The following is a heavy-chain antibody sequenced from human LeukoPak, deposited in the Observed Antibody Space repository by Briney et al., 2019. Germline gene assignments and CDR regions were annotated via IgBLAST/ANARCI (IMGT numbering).Heavy chain of an antibody. CDR1: GGSISSYY. J-gene: IGHJ5*02. CDR2: IYYSGST. Sequence: SETLSLTGTVSGGSISSYYWSWIRQPPGKGLEWIGYIYYSGSTNYNPSLKSRVTISVDTSKNQVSLKLSSVTAADTAVYYCASHPASDPGAFDPWGQGTLVTVSS. D-gene: IGHD4/OR15-4a*01. CDR3: ASHPASDPGAFDP. V-gene: IGHV4-59*01.